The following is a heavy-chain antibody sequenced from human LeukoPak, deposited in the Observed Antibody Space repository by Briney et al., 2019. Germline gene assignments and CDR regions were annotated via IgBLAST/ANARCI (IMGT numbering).Heavy chain of an antibody. CDR1: GYTFTSYA. Sequence: ASVKVSCKASGYTFTSYAMHWVRQAPGQRLEWMGWINAGNGNTKYSQKFQGRVTITRDTSASTAYMELGSLRSEDTAVYYCARGGVIAVAGGLGYWGQGTPVTVSS. CDR3: ARGGVIAVAGGLGY. D-gene: IGHD6-19*01. V-gene: IGHV1-3*01. J-gene: IGHJ4*02. CDR2: INAGNGNT.